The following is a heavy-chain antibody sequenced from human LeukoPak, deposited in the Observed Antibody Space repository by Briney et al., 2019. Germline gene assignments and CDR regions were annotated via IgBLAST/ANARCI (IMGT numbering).Heavy chain of an antibody. V-gene: IGHV3-7*03. CDR3: ATRADSSGND. CDR2: IKGDGSYK. Sequence: PGGSLRLSCAASGFTFSNYWMSWVRQAPGKGLEWVANIKGDGSYKYYVDSVKGRFTISRDNAKSSVYLQMNTLRAEDTAVYYCATRADSSGNDWGQGTLVTVSS. D-gene: IGHD3-22*01. J-gene: IGHJ4*02. CDR1: GFTFSNYW.